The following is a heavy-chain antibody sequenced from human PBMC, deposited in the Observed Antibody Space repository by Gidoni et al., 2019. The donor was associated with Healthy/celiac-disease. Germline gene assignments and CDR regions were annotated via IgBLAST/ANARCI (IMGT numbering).Heavy chain of an antibody. D-gene: IGHD2-15*01. Sequence: QVQLVQSGAEVKKPGASVKVSCKASGYTFTGYYMHWVRQAPGQGLEWMGWINPNSGGTNYAQKFQGRVTMTRDTSISTAYMELSRLRSDDTAVYYCARGSVVVAALGSTDAFDIWGQGTMVTVSS. CDR1: GYTFTGYY. CDR3: ARGSVVVAALGSTDAFDI. J-gene: IGHJ3*02. CDR2: INPNSGGT. V-gene: IGHV1-2*02.